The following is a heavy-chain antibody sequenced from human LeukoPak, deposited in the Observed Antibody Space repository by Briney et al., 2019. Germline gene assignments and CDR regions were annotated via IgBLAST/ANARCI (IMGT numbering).Heavy chain of an antibody. J-gene: IGHJ6*03. V-gene: IGHV4-4*07. Sequence: SETLSLTCTVSGGSISSYYCSWIRQPAGKGLERIGRIYTSGSTNYNPSLKSRVTMSVDTSKNQFSLKLSSVTAADTAVYYCARDSVWSGYYTTIYYMDVWGKGTTVTVSS. CDR1: GGSISSYY. CDR2: IYTSGST. D-gene: IGHD3-3*01. CDR3: ARDSVWSGYYTTIYYMDV.